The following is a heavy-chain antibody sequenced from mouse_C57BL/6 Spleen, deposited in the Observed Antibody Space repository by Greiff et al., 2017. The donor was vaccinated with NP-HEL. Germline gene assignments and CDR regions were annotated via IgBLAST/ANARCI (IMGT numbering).Heavy chain of an antibody. J-gene: IGHJ4*01. Sequence: VQLQQSGAELVRPGASVTLSCKASGYTFTDYEMHWVKQTPVHGLEWIGAIDPETGGTAYNQKFKGKAILTADNSSSTAYMELRSLTSEDSAVYYCTREGLRRRPYYAMDYWGQGTSVTVSS. CDR1: GYTFTDYE. D-gene: IGHD2-4*01. CDR3: TREGLRRRPYYAMDY. V-gene: IGHV1-15*01. CDR2: IDPETGGT.